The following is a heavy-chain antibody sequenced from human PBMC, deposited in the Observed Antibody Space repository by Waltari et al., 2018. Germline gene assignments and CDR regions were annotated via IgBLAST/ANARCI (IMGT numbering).Heavy chain of an antibody. CDR1: GFTFDDYA. J-gene: IGHJ4*02. Sequence: EVQLVESGGGLVQPGGSLRVSCAASGFTFDDYAMPWVRHVPGKGLEWVSGISWNGGTIGYAASVKGRFTISRDNANNSLYLQMNSLRPEDMAFYYCAKAFGSSPNRYFFHHWGQGVLVTVSS. D-gene: IGHD6-13*01. CDR3: AKAFGSSPNRYFFHH. CDR2: ISWNGGTI. V-gene: IGHV3-9*03.